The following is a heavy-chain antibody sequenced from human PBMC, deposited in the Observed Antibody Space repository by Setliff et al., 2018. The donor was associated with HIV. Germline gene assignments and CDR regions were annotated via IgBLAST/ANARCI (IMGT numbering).Heavy chain of an antibody. D-gene: IGHD3-16*02. V-gene: IGHV1-46*01. CDR2: LNPNGGST. CDR3: ARVQTVIPPPFDH. CDR1: GYAFTYYY. Sequence: GASVKVSCKTSGYAFTYYYIHWVRQAPGQGLDWLGTLNPNGGSTTYAQKFQGRGTMTRGTYTSTVYMELRSLRSEDPAVYYCARVQTVIPPPFDHWGQGTLFTVSS. J-gene: IGHJ4*02.